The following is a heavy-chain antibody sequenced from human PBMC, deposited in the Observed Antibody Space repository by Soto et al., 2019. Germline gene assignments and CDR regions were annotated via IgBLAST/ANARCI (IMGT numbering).Heavy chain of an antibody. CDR1: GGTFSSYP. CDR3: ARGKLPRTTYGDFDY. CDR2: IIPIFGTA. V-gene: IGHV1-69*01. D-gene: IGHD1-1*01. J-gene: IGHJ4*02. Sequence: QVQLVQSGAEVKKPGSSVKVSCKASGGTFSSYPISWVRQAPGQGLEWMGGIIPIFGTANYAQKFQGRVTITADESTSKAYMELRRLRSEDTAVYYCARGKLPRTTYGDFDYWGQGTLVNVSS.